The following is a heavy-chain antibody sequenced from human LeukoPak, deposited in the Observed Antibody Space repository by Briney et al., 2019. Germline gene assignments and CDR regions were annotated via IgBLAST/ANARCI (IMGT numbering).Heavy chain of an antibody. CDR3: ARDGSDTAMAPLDI. CDR1: GFTFSSYS. V-gene: IGHV3-30*04. D-gene: IGHD5-18*01. Sequence: PGGSLRLSCAASGFTFSSYSMHWVRQAPGKGLEWVAVISYDGSNKYYADYVKGRFIISRDNSKDTLYLQMNSLRAEDTAVYYCARDGSDTAMAPLDIWGQGTMVTVSS. J-gene: IGHJ3*02. CDR2: ISYDGSNK.